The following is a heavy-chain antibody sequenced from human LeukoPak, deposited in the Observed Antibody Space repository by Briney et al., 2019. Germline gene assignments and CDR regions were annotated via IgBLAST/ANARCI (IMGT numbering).Heavy chain of an antibody. D-gene: IGHD3-22*01. V-gene: IGHV3-21*01. Sequence: GGSLRLSCAASGFTFSSYSMNWVRQAPGKGLEWVSSITSGGHIYYPDSLKGRFTISRDNAKNSLYLQMNSLRAEDTAIYYCARGAEYYYDSSGYFPFDYWGQGTLVTVSS. CDR1: GFTFSSYS. CDR2: ITSGGHI. J-gene: IGHJ4*02. CDR3: ARGAEYYYDSSGYFPFDY.